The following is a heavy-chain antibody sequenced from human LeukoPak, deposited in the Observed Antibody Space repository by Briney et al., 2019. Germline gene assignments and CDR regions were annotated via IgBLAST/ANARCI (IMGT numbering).Heavy chain of an antibody. D-gene: IGHD3-16*02. V-gene: IGHV3-11*01. CDR3: ARYRLYHFNY. CDR2: ISSSGSTI. J-gene: IGHJ4*02. CDR1: RFTFSDYY. Sequence: GGSLRLSCAASRFTFSDYYMSWVRQARGKGLEWVSYISSSGSTIYYADSVKGRFTISRDNAKNSLYLQMNSLRAEDTAVYYCARYRLYHFNYWGQGTLLTVSS.